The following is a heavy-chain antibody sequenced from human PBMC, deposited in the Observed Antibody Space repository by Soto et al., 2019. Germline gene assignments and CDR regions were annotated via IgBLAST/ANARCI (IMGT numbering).Heavy chain of an antibody. Sequence: QITLKESGPSLVKPTQTLTLTCTFSGFSLRTSGVGVGWIRQPPGQALEWLALNLWDDEKRYSPLLKSRLTITKDASKIQVVLTMTNMDPVDTATYYCVHRLSPYGLHYWGQGILVTVSS. J-gene: IGHJ4*02. CDR3: VHRLSPYGLHY. D-gene: IGHD3-10*01. V-gene: IGHV2-5*02. CDR1: GFSLRTSGVG. CDR2: NLWDDEK.